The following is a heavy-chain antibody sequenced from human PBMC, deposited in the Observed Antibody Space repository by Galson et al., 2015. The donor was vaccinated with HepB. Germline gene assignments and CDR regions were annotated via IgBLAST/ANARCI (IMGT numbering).Heavy chain of an antibody. D-gene: IGHD6-13*01. CDR2: IIDDCASDTTCYA. V-gene: IGHV3-23*01. Sequence: SLRLSCAASGFNFRNYAMSWVRQAPGKGLEWVSTIIDDCASDTTCYAEYAESVKGRFTISRDNSKNTLYLQMNSLRGEDTAVYYCAKDRRPDIAVVGTDFDYWGQGTLVTVSS. J-gene: IGHJ4*02. CDR1: GFNFRNYA. CDR3: AKDRRPDIAVVGTDFDY.